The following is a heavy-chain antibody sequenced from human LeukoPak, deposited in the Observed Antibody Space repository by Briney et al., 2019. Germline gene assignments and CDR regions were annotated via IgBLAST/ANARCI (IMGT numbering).Heavy chain of an antibody. CDR3: AKAGDYYYYYGMDV. J-gene: IGHJ6*02. CDR2: ISGSGGST. CDR1: GFTFSSYA. Sequence: GGSLRLSCAASGFTFSSYAMSWVRQAPGKGLEWVSAISGSGGSTYYADSVKGRFTISRDNSKNTLYLQMNSLRAEDTAVYYCAKAGDYYYYYGMDVWGQGTTVTVSS. V-gene: IGHV3-23*01.